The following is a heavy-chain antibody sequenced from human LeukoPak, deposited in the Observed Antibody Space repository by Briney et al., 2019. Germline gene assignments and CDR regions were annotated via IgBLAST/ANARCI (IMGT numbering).Heavy chain of an antibody. D-gene: IGHD1-26*01. Sequence: ASVKVSCKVSGYTLTELSMHWVRQAPGQGLEWMGIINPSGGSTSYAQKFQGRVTMTRDTSTSTVYMELSSLRSEDTAVYYCARDTRELHLLGYWGQGTLVTVSS. CDR1: GYTLTELS. V-gene: IGHV1-46*01. CDR3: ARDTRELHLLGY. CDR2: INPSGGST. J-gene: IGHJ4*02.